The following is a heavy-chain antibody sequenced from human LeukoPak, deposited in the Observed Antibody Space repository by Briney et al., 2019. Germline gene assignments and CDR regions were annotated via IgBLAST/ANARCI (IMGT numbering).Heavy chain of an antibody. CDR2: IIPIFGTA. D-gene: IGHD1-26*01. V-gene: IGHV1-69*13. CDR1: GYTFTSYY. J-gene: IGHJ5*02. Sequence: GASVKVSCKASGYTFTSYYMHWVRQAPGQGLEWMGGIIPIFGTANYAQKFQGRVTITADESTSTAYMELSSLRSEDTAVYYCARGDGGATNWFDPWGQGTLVTVSS. CDR3: ARGDGGATNWFDP.